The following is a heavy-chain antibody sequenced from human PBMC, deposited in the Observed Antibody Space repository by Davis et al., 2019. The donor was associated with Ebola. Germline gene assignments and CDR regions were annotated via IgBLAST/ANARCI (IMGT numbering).Heavy chain of an antibody. Sequence: PSETLSLTCAVYGGSFSGYYWSWIRQPPGKGLEWIGYIYHSGSTYYNPSLKSRVTISVDTSKNQFSLKLSSVTAADTAVYYCARANLEAAPGGGTYYYYYYYMDVWGKGTTVTVSS. CDR2: IYHSGST. D-gene: IGHD3-16*01. CDR3: ARANLEAAPGGGTYYYYYYYMDV. CDR1: GGSFSGYY. V-gene: IGHV4-34*01. J-gene: IGHJ6*03.